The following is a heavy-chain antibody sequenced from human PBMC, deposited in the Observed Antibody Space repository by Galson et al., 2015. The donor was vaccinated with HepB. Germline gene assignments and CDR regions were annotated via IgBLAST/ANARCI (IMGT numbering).Heavy chain of an antibody. D-gene: IGHD3-22*01. CDR2: ISSSSSYI. Sequence: SLRLSCAASGFTFSSYSMNWVRQAPGKGLEWVSSISSSSSYIYYADSVKGRFTISRDNAKNSLYLQMNSLRAEDTAVYYCARENTMIVVVTPYYYYDMDVWGQGTTVTVSS. V-gene: IGHV3-21*01. CDR1: GFTFSSYS. J-gene: IGHJ6*02. CDR3: ARENTMIVVVTPYYYYDMDV.